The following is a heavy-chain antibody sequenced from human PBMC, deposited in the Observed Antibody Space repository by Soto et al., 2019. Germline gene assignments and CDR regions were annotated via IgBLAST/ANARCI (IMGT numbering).Heavy chain of an antibody. CDR3: ASSYGDYVSY. CDR2: IYYSGST. Sequence: SETLSLTCTVSGGSISSSSYYWDWIRQPSGKGLEWIGSIYYSGSTYYNPSLKSRVTISVDTSKNQFSLKLSSVTAADTAVYYCASSYGDYVSYWGQGTLVTVSS. J-gene: IGHJ4*02. D-gene: IGHD4-17*01. CDR1: GGSISSSSYY. V-gene: IGHV4-39*01.